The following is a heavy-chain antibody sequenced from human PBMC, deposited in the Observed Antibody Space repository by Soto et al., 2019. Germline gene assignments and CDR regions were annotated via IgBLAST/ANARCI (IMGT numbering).Heavy chain of an antibody. CDR2: INHSGST. CDR1: GGSFSGYY. J-gene: IGHJ6*03. D-gene: IGHD6-19*01. CDR3: ARETRESSGWTPRAYYYYYIDG. Sequence: SETLSLTCAVYGGSFSGYYWSWIRQPPGKGLEWIGEINHSGSTNYNPSLKSRVTISVDTSKNQFSLKLSSVTAADTAVYYCARETRESSGWTPRAYYYYYIDGWGEGSTFTVS. V-gene: IGHV4-34*01.